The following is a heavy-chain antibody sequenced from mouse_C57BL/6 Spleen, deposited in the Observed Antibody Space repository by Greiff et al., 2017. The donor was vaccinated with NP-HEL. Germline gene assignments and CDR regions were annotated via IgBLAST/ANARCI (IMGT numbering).Heavy chain of an antibody. CDR3: AREGHYDGYNYFDY. Sequence: EVQLQQSGPGLVKPSQSLSLTCSVTGYSITSGYYWNWIRQFPGNKLEWMGYISYDGSNNYNPSLKNRISITRDTSKNQFFLKLNSVTTEDTATYYCAREGHYDGYNYFDYWGQGTTLTVSS. J-gene: IGHJ2*01. V-gene: IGHV3-6*01. D-gene: IGHD2-3*01. CDR1: GYSITSGYY. CDR2: ISYDGSN.